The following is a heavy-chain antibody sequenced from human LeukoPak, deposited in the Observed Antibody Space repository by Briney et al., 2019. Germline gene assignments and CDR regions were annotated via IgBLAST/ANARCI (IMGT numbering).Heavy chain of an antibody. Sequence: PSETLSLTCTVSGGSISSSSYYWSWIRQPPGKGLEWIGEINHSGSTNYNPSLKSRVTISVDTSKNQSSLTLSSVTAADTALYYCASTRFPHRVVPAAIPRYYGMDVWGQGTTVTVSS. CDR1: GGSISSSSYY. J-gene: IGHJ6*02. CDR3: ASTRFPHRVVPAAIPRYYGMDV. D-gene: IGHD2-2*01. CDR2: INHSGST. V-gene: IGHV4-39*07.